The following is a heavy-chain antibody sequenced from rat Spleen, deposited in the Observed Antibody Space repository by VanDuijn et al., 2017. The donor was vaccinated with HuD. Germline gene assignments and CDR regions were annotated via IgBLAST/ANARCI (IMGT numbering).Heavy chain of an antibody. J-gene: IGHJ2*01. Sequence: EVQLVESGGGLVQPGRSLKLSCAASGFTFSDYNMAWVRQAPKKGLEWVATIIYDGSRTYYRDSVKGRFTISRDNAKSTLYLQMDSLRSEDTATYYCATKTGRRYFDYWGQGVMVTVSS. CDR1: GFTFSDYN. D-gene: IGHD5-1*01. CDR2: IIYDGSRT. CDR3: ATKTGRRYFDY. V-gene: IGHV5S10*01.